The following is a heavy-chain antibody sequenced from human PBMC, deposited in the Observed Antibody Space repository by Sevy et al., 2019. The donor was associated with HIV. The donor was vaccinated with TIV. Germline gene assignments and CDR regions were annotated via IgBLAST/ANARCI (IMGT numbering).Heavy chain of an antibody. CDR3: ARDDGGTTSSYYMDV. CDR2: ISAYNGNT. D-gene: IGHD1-1*01. V-gene: IGHV1-18*04. CDR1: GYTFTSYG. J-gene: IGHJ6*03. Sequence: ASVKVSCKASGYTFTSYGISWVRQAPGQGLEWMGWISAYNGNTNYAQKLQGRVTMTTDTSTSTAYMELRSLRSDDTAVYYGARDDGGTTSSYYMDVWGKGTTVTVSS.